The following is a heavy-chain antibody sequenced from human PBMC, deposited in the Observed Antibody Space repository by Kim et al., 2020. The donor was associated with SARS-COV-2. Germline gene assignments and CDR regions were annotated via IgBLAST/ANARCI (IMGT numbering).Heavy chain of an antibody. D-gene: IGHD2-2*01. CDR1: GGTFSSYA. V-gene: IGHV1-69*13. Sequence: SVKVSCKASGGTFSSYAISWVRQAPGQGLEWMGGIIPIFGTANYAQKFQGRVTITADESTSTAYMELSSLRSEDTAVYYCARGNGDIVVVPAAKGAFDIWGQGTMVTVSS. CDR3: ARGNGDIVVVPAAKGAFDI. J-gene: IGHJ3*02. CDR2: IIPIFGTA.